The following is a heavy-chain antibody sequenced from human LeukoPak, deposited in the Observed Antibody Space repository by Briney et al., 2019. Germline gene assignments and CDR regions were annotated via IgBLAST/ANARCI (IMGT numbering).Heavy chain of an antibody. CDR2: IWYDGSNK. J-gene: IGHJ4*02. CDR3: ARDGAAIADGMD. CDR1: GFTFSSYG. Sequence: PGGSLRLSCAASGFTFSSYGMHWVRQAPGKGLEWVAVIWYDGSNKYYADSVKGRFTISRDNSKNTLYRQMNSLRAEDTAVYYCARDGAAIADGMDWGQGTLVTVSS. V-gene: IGHV3-33*01. D-gene: IGHD6-13*01.